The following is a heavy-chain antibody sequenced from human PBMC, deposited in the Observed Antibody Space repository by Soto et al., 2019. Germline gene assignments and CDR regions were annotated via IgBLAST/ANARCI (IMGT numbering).Heavy chain of an antibody. J-gene: IGHJ4*02. CDR1: GFTFSSAW. D-gene: IGHD3-10*01. CDR2: INTDGSIT. V-gene: IGHV3-74*01. Sequence: PGGSLRLSCAASGFTFSSAWMHWVRQVPGKGLMWVSRINTDGSITTYADSVKGRFTISRDNAKNTLYLQMNSLRSDDSAMYYCARDRVHDSGSYYPYWGLGTLVTVSS. CDR3: ARDRVHDSGSYYPY.